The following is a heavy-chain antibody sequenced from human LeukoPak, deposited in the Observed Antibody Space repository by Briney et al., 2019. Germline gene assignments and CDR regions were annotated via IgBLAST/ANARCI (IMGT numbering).Heavy chain of an antibody. Sequence: GGSLRLSCAASGFTFSSYEMNWVRQAPGKGLEWVANINQDEGEKYYVDSVKGRFTISRDNAKNSLYLQINSLRAEDTAVYYCARIYNIDSTVFRPFDCWGQGTLVTVSS. CDR1: GFTFSSYE. D-gene: IGHD2/OR15-2a*01. J-gene: IGHJ4*02. CDR3: ARIYNIDSTVFRPFDC. V-gene: IGHV3-7*01. CDR2: INQDEGEK.